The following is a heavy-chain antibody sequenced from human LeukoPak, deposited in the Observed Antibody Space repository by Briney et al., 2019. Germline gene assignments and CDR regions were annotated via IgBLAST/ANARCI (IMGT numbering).Heavy chain of an antibody. CDR3: ASRTDYGWFDP. J-gene: IGHJ5*02. V-gene: IGHV4-59*08. CDR1: GGSISSYY. CDR2: IYYSGST. Sequence: PSETLSLTCTVSGGSISSYYWSWIREPPGKGLEWMGYIYYSGSTNYNPSLKSRVTISVDTSKNQFSLKLSSVTAADTAVYYCASRTDYGWFDPWGQGTLVTVSS. D-gene: IGHD4-17*01.